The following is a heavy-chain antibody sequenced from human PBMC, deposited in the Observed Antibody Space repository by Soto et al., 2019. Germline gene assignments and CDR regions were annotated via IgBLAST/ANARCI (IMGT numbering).Heavy chain of an antibody. Sequence: QVQLVQSGAEVKKPGASVKVSCKASGYTFTSYGISWVRQAPGQGLEWMGWISAYNGNTNYAQKLQGRVTMTTDTATRTAYLELRSLRSDDTAVYYWARAHWELPPGRMDVWGQGTTVTVSS. CDR1: GYTFTSYG. CDR3: ARAHWELPPGRMDV. CDR2: ISAYNGNT. V-gene: IGHV1-18*04. D-gene: IGHD1-26*01. J-gene: IGHJ6*02.